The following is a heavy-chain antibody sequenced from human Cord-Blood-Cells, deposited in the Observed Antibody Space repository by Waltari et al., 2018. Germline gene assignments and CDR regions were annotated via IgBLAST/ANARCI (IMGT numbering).Heavy chain of an antibody. D-gene: IGHD5-12*01. Sequence: EVQLVESGGGLVQPGGSLRLSCAASGFTFSSYEMNWVRPAPGKGLEWVSYISSSGSTIYYAVSVKGRFTISRDNAKNSLYLQMNSLRAEDTAVYYCARAGGYDHYYYYYGMDVWGQGTTVTVSS. CDR2: ISSSGSTI. CDR1: GFTFSSYE. CDR3: ARAGGYDHYYYYYGMDV. V-gene: IGHV3-48*03. J-gene: IGHJ6*02.